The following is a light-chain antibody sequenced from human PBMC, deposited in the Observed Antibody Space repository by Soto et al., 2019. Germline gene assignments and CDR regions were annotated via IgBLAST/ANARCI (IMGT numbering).Light chain of an antibody. CDR1: QSISSSY. CDR2: AAS. V-gene: IGKV3-20*01. J-gene: IGKJ2*01. Sequence: EIVLTQSPGTLSLSPGEGGTLSCRASQSISSSYLAWYQQKPGQSPRLLIYAASSRATGIPDRFSGSGSGTDFTLTISILEPEDFAVYYCQLYGGSHMFSFGQGTKLEIK. CDR3: QLYGGSHMFS.